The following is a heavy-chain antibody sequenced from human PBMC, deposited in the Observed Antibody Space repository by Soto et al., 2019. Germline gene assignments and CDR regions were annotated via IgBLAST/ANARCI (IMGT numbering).Heavy chain of an antibody. CDR3: ARGEINGRMPSPRHDY. J-gene: IGHJ4*02. CDR2: IGTNGGIT. V-gene: IGHV3-64*01. D-gene: IGHD1-26*01. Sequence: EVQLVESGGGLVQPGGSLRLSCEASGFTFSNYAMHWVRQAPGKGLEYASAIGTNGGITYYANSVRGRFTISRDNSKNTVYLQMGSLRPEDMAVYYCARGEINGRMPSPRHDYWGQGTLVAVSS. CDR1: GFTFSNYA.